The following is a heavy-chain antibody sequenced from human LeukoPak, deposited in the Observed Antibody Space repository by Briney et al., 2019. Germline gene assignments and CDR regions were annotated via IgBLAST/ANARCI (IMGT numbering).Heavy chain of an antibody. CDR3: ASLRAPTLLTRGYYYYYMDV. J-gene: IGHJ6*03. D-gene: IGHD3-10*01. Sequence: GASVKVSCKASGGTFSSYAISWVRQAPGQGLEWMGGIIPSFGTANYAQKFQGRVTITAAESTSTAYMELSSLRSEDTAVYYCASLRAPTLLTRGYYYYYMDVRGKGTTVTVSS. V-gene: IGHV1-69*13. CDR1: GGTFSSYA. CDR2: IIPSFGTA.